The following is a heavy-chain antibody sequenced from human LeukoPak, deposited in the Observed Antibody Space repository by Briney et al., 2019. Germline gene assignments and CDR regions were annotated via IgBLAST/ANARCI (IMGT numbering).Heavy chain of an antibody. CDR2: IYCSGST. V-gene: IGHV4-59*01. Sequence: PSETLSLTCTVSGGSISSYYWSWIRQPPGKGLEWIGYIYCSGSTNYNPPLKSRVTISVDTSKNQFSLKLSSVTAADTAVYYCARGGGYNSYLDYWGQGTLVTVPS. CDR3: ARGGGYNSYLDY. J-gene: IGHJ4*02. CDR1: GGSISSYY. D-gene: IGHD5-24*01.